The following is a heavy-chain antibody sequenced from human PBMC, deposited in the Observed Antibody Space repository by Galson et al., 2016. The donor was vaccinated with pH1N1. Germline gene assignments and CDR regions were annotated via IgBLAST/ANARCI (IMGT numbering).Heavy chain of an antibody. CDR2: LYKTGST. V-gene: IGHV4-4*07. J-gene: IGHJ4*02. CDR1: GVSIRSHY. D-gene: IGHD5-18*01. CDR3: ATGTVGYSWPL. Sequence: SETLSLTCSVSGVSIRSHYWSWVRQPAGKGLEWIGRLYKTGSTKYNPSLKSRISMSGDTSKNQISLKLTSVTAADTAVYYCATGTVGYSWPLWGQGTQATVSS.